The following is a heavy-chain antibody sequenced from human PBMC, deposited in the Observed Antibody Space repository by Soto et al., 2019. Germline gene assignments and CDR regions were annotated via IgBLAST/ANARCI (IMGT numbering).Heavy chain of an antibody. D-gene: IGHD3-22*01. CDR2: IKSRTDGETT. J-gene: IGHJ4*02. CDR1: GFTFSNAW. Sequence: GGSLRLSCAASGFTFSNAWMSWVRQAPGKGLEWVGRIKSRTDGETTDYAAPVKGRFTISRDDSKNTLYLQMNSLKTEDTAVYYCTTDPVTMIVVVPSSGWGQGTLVTVS. V-gene: IGHV3-15*07. CDR3: TTDPVTMIVVVPSSG.